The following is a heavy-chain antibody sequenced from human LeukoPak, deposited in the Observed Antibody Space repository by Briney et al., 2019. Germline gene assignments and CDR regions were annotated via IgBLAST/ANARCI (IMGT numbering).Heavy chain of an antibody. V-gene: IGHV1-69*10. CDR1: GGTFSTYT. CDR3: ARGSGTGRPNFDS. CDR2: IIPLLGMP. J-gene: IGHJ4*02. D-gene: IGHD1/OR15-1a*01. Sequence: SVKVSCKASGGTFSTYTINWVRQAPGQGLEWMGGIIPLLGMPNSAQKFQDRVTLTADEGTATAYMELSSLTSEDTAVYFCARGSGTGRPNFDSWGQGMLVTVSS.